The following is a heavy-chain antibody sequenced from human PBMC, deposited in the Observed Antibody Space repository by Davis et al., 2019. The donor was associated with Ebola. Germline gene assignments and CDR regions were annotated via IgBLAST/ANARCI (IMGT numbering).Heavy chain of an antibody. CDR1: GGTITSAGYP. D-gene: IGHD6-13*01. Sequence: PSETLSLTCTVSGGTITSAGYPCSWIRQHPGKVLEWIGYTYYSGCTNYNPALKSRVTMSVDTSKNQFSLKLSSVTAADTAVYYCARDRDGYSSSWFTHYFGCWGQGTLVAVSS. CDR3: ARDRDGYSSSWFTHYFGC. CDR2: TYYSGCT. V-gene: IGHV4-61*08. J-gene: IGHJ4*02.